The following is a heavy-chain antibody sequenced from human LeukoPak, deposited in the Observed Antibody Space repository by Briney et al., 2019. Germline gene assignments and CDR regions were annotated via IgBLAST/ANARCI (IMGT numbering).Heavy chain of an antibody. CDR2: ISSSSSYI. J-gene: IGHJ6*02. V-gene: IGHV3-21*01. Sequence: GSLRLSCAASGFTFSSYSMNWVRQAPGKGLEWVSSISSSSSYIYYADSVKGRFTISRDNAKNSLYLQMNSLRAEDTAVYYCAREGSSGDGMDVWGQGTTVTVSS. CDR1: GFTFSSYS. CDR3: AREGSSGDGMDV. D-gene: IGHD6-19*01.